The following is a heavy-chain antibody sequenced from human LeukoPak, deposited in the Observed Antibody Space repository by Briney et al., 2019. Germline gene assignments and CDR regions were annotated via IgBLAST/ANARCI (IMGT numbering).Heavy chain of an antibody. V-gene: IGHV4-39*01. CDR1: DGSISSGYYY. D-gene: IGHD3-10*01. CDR2: IYYSGTT. Sequence: PSETLSLTCSVSDGSISSGYYYWAWIRQPPGKGPEWIGSIYYSGTTYPNPSLKSRFTISVDTSKNQFSLKLRSVTAADTAVYYCARQPKSCAPGIFITGKACWFDTWGQGTLVTVSP. CDR3: ARQPKSCAPGIFITGKACWFDT. J-gene: IGHJ5*02.